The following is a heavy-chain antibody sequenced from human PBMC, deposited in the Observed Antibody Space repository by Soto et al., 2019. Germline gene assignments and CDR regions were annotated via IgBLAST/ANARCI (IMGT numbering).Heavy chain of an antibody. CDR2: INSDGSST. Sequence: GGSLRLSCAASGFTFSSYWMHWVRQAPGKGLVWVSRINSDGSSTSYADSVKGRFTISRDNAKNTLYLQMNSLRAEDTAVYYCARGNFDYYDSSGYYSQIDYWGQGTLVTVSS. CDR1: GFTFSSYW. J-gene: IGHJ4*02. CDR3: ARGNFDYYDSSGYYSQIDY. V-gene: IGHV3-74*01. D-gene: IGHD3-22*01.